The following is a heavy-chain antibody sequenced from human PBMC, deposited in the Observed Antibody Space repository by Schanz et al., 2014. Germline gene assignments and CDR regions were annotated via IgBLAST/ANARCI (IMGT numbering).Heavy chain of an antibody. CDR3: ASPSGYSDYGTYFDF. J-gene: IGHJ4*02. D-gene: IGHD5-12*01. V-gene: IGHV3-7*02. CDR2: IKQHGNEK. Sequence: EVQLVESGGGLVQPGGSLRLSCGGSGFTFSKYWMSWVRQAPGKGLEWVANIKQHGNEKYYVDSVKGRFTISRANAKISLYLQMNSLRTEDTAVYYCASPSGYSDYGTYFDFWGQGTLVTVSS. CDR1: GFTFSKYW.